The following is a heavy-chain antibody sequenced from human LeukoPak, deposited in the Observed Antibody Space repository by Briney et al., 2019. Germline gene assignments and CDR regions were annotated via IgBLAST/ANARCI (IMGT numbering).Heavy chain of an antibody. Sequence: ASVKVSCKASGYTFIGYYMHWVRQAPGQGLEWMGRINPNSGGTNYAQKFQGRVTMTRDTSISTAYMELSRLRSDDTAVYYCARSYYYDSSGYYALWGQGTLVTVSS. V-gene: IGHV1-2*06. J-gene: IGHJ4*02. D-gene: IGHD3-22*01. CDR1: GYTFIGYY. CDR2: INPNSGGT. CDR3: ARSYYYDSSGYYAL.